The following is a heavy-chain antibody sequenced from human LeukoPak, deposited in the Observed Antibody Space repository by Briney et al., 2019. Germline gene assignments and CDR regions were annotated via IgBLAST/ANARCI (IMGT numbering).Heavy chain of an antibody. CDR2: IYTSGST. CDR3: ARDCSHRGLLWFGELYGIDY. V-gene: IGHV4-4*07. Sequence: SGTLSLPCPGSGGSISRYYWSWIRQPAGKGLEWIGRIYTSGSTNYNPSLQSRVTMSVDTSKNQFSLKLSSVTAADTAVYYCARDCSHRGLLWFGELYGIDYWGQGTLVTVSS. D-gene: IGHD3-10*01. J-gene: IGHJ4*02. CDR1: GGSISRYY.